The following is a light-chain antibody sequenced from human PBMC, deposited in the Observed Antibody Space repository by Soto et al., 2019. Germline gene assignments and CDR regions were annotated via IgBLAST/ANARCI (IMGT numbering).Light chain of an antibody. CDR1: QSVNTY. J-gene: IGKJ4*01. Sequence: EIVLTQSPATLSLSPGERATLSCRASQSVNTYLAWYQQRPGQAPRLLMYDASNRATGIPARFSGRGSGTDFTLTIDSLEPEDFAVYYCLQRSDWPLTFGGGTKVEIK. CDR2: DAS. V-gene: IGKV3-11*01. CDR3: LQRSDWPLT.